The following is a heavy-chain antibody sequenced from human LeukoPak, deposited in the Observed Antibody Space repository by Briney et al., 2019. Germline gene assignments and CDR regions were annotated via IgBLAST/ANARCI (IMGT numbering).Heavy chain of an antibody. CDR2: IHTSGNT. V-gene: IGHV4-61*02. D-gene: IGHD2-21*01. CDR3: ARDRGGDSFDI. J-gene: IGHJ3*02. Sequence: PSQTLSLTCTVSGGSVSSGNFYWTWIRQPAGNQLEWIGRIHTSGNTNHNPSLWSPVTISTDTSKNQFSLTLNFVTAADTAVYYCARDRGGDSFDIWGQGTTVTVSS. CDR1: GGSVSSGNFY.